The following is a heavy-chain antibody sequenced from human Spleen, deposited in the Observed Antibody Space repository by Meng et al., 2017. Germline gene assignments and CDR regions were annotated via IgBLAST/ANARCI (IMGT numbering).Heavy chain of an antibody. V-gene: IGHV3-15*06. CDR2: IKSNTDGATT. CDR3: TTEYYGTSVLAADC. Sequence: EVQLLESGGCLVQPGGSLRLSCAASGFTFSSYAMSWVRQAPGKGLEWVGRIKSNTDGATTHYAAPVKGGFTISRDDSKTTLYLQMSSLKTEDTAVYYCTTEYYGTSVLAADCWGRGTLVTVSS. D-gene: IGHD2-8*02. J-gene: IGHJ4*02. CDR1: GFTFSSYA.